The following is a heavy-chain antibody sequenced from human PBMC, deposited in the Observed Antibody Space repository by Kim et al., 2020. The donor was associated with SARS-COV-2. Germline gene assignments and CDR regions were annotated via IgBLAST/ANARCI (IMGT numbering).Heavy chain of an antibody. CDR3: TTDSGELGTGY. J-gene: IGHJ4*02. V-gene: IGHV3-15*01. CDR2: T. Sequence: TDYAAPVKGRFTISRDGSKNTLYLQMSSLKTEDTAVYYCTTDSGELGTGYWGQGTLVTVSS. D-gene: IGHD1-26*01.